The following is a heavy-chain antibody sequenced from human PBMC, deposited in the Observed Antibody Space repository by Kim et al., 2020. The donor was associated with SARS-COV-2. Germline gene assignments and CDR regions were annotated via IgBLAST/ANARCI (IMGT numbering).Heavy chain of an antibody. V-gene: IGHV6-1*01. CDR3: ARDTPGQKAFDI. D-gene: IGHD2-15*01. J-gene: IGHJ3*02. Sequence: DYGVSVKSRITITPATSKNQFSLQLNSVTPEDTAVYYCARDTPGQKAFDIWGQGTMVTVSS.